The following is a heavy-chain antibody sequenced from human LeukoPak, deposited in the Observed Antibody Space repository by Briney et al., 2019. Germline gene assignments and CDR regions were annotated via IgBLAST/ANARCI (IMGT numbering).Heavy chain of an antibody. CDR3: AREWELHLFDY. D-gene: IGHD1-26*01. Sequence: GASVKVCCKASGGTFSSYAISWVRQAPGQGLEWMGRIIPIFGTANYAQKFQGRVTITTDESTSTAYMELSSLRSEDTAVYYCAREWELHLFDYWGQGTLVTVSS. CDR1: GGTFSSYA. V-gene: IGHV1-69*05. CDR2: IIPIFGTA. J-gene: IGHJ4*02.